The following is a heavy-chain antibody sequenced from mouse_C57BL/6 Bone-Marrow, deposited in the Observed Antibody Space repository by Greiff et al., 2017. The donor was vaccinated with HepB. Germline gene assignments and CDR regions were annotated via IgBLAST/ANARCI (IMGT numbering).Heavy chain of an antibody. Sequence: LQESGAELVRPGTSVKVSCKASGYAFTNYLIEWVKQRPGQGLEWIGVINPGSGGTNYNEKFKGKATLTADKSSSTAYMQLSSLTSEDSAVYFCARSGGLLRFGYWGQGTTLTVSS. V-gene: IGHV1-54*01. CDR2: INPGSGGT. D-gene: IGHD1-1*01. CDR3: ARSGGLLRFGY. J-gene: IGHJ2*01. CDR1: GYAFTNYL.